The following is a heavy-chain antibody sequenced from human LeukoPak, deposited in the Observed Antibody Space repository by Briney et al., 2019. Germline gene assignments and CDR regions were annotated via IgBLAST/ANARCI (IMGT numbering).Heavy chain of an antibody. CDR3: ARYYDSIGYPFDY. CDR1: GYTFTGYY. CDR2: INPNSGGT. J-gene: IGHJ4*02. V-gene: IGHV1-2*02. D-gene: IGHD3-22*01. Sequence: ASVKVSCKASGYTFTGYYMHWVRQAPGQGLEWMGWINPNSGGTNYAQKFQGRVTMTRDTSISTAYMELSRLRSDDTAVYYCARYYDSIGYPFDYWGQGTLVTVSS.